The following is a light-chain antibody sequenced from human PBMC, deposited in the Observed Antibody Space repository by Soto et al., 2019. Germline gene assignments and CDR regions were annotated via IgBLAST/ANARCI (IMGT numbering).Light chain of an antibody. V-gene: IGKV2-30*01. CDR1: QGLVYSNGRVY. CDR2: EVS. Sequence: EVVVTQAPLSLSVTPGQPASISCRSSQGLVYSNGRVYLNWFHQRPGQSPRRLIYEVSNRDSGVPDRLGGSGSGIDFTLRISSVEAEDVGIYYCMQGTHGPFAFGPGTKVDIK. CDR3: MQGTHGPFA. J-gene: IGKJ3*01.